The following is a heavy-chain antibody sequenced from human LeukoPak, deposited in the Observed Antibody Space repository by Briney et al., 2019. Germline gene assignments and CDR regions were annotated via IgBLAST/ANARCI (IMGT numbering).Heavy chain of an antibody. CDR3: ARDRAYSGYDPVDY. CDR1: GFTFSSYG. D-gene: IGHD5-12*01. Sequence: PSGGSLRLSCAASGFTFSSYGMHWVRQAPSKGLEWVTVIWYDGSNKYYADSVKGRFTISRDNSKNTLYLQMNSLRAEDTAVYYCARDRAYSGYDPVDYWGQGTLVTVSS. CDR2: IWYDGSNK. V-gene: IGHV3-33*01. J-gene: IGHJ4*02.